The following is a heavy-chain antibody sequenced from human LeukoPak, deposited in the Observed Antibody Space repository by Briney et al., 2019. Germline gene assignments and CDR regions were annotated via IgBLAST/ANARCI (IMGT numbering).Heavy chain of an antibody. D-gene: IGHD5-12*01. CDR2: IKQEGREK. V-gene: IGHV3-7*01. J-gene: IGHJ4*02. Sequence: GGSLRLSCAASGFTFSSYRMSWGRQAPGKGLERVSNIKQEGREKYYVDSVKGRFTISRDNAKNSLYLQMNSLRAEDTAVYYCARDQLSGYDYRPYYFDYWGQGTLVTVSS. CDR1: GFTFSSYR. CDR3: ARDQLSGYDYRPYYFDY.